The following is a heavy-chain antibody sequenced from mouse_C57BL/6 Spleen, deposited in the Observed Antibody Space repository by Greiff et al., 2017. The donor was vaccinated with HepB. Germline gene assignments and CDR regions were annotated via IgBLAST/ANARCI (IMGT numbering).Heavy chain of an antibody. Sequence: EVMLVESGGGLVKPGGSLKLSCAASGFTFSSYAMSWVRQTPEKRLEWVATISDGGSYTYYPDNVKGRFTISRDNAKNNLYLQMSHLKSEDTAMYYCARRLDGYYYAMDYWGQGTSVTVSS. D-gene: IGHD2-3*01. CDR3: ARRLDGYYYAMDY. CDR1: GFTFSSYA. V-gene: IGHV5-4*03. J-gene: IGHJ4*01. CDR2: ISDGGSYT.